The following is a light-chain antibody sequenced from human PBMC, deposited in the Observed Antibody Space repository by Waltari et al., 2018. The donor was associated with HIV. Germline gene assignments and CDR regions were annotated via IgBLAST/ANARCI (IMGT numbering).Light chain of an antibody. J-gene: IGLJ1*01. CDR2: GSS. CDR3: STWDYGLSTHV. CDR1: NNNVRSHA. Sequence: QSALPQDASVSGTVGHLVTLSSLGHNNNVRSHAVWWYQQISRGAPTTVMIGSSLPSGIPDRFSGSQSGTTASLTSSGLQPEDEADYVCSTWDYGLSTHVCGTGSRVTVL. V-gene: IGLV1-44*01.